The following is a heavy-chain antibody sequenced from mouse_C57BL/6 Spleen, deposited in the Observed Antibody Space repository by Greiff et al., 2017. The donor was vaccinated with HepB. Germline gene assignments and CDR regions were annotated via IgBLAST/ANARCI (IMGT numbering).Heavy chain of an antibody. J-gene: IGHJ4*01. CDR1: GYAFSSYW. CDR3: ARWADYSLYAMDY. Sequence: VQLQQSGAELVKPGASVKISCKASGYAFSSYWMNWVKQRPGKGLEWIGQIYPGDGDTNYNGKFKGKATLTADKSSSTAYMQLSSLTSEDSAVYCCARWADYSLYAMDYWGQGTSVTVSA. D-gene: IGHD1-1*01. CDR2: IYPGDGDT. V-gene: IGHV1-80*01.